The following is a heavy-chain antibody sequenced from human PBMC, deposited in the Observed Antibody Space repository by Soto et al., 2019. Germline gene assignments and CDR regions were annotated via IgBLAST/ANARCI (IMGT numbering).Heavy chain of an antibody. CDR1: GFTVRSNY. D-gene: IGHD2-2*01. V-gene: IGHV3-53*01. CDR2: IYRAGGST. Sequence: GGSLRLSCAASGFTVRSNYMTWVRRAPGKGLEWVSVIYRAGGSTYYADSVKGRFTISRDNSKNTLYLQMNSLRAEDTAVYYCARDLRGYCSSTSCSFWGQGTLVTVSS. J-gene: IGHJ4*02. CDR3: ARDLRGYCSSTSCSF.